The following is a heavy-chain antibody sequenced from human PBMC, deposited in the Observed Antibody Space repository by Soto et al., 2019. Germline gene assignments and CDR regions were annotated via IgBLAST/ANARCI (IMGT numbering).Heavy chain of an antibody. CDR2: IKPDGSEK. CDR1: GFTFSSHW. J-gene: IGHJ3*02. D-gene: IGHD3-22*01. Sequence: GGSLRLSCTASGFTFSSHWMSWVRQAPGKRLEWVANIKPDGSEKWYVDSVKGRFTISRDNAKNSLYLQMNSLRAEDTAVYYCARGDYYDSSGPFSDAFDIWGQGTMVTVSS. CDR3: ARGDYYDSSGPFSDAFDI. V-gene: IGHV3-7*04.